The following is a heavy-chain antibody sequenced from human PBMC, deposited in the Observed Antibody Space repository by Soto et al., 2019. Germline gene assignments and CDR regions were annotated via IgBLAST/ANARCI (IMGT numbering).Heavy chain of an antibody. Sequence: QVQLQESGPGLVKPSETLSLTCTVSGGSISSYYWSWIRQPPGKGLEWIGYIYYSGSTNYNPSLXSXVXIXXDTSKNQSSLKLSSVTAADTAVYYCARRYGTVFDYWGQGTLVTVSS. J-gene: IGHJ4*02. CDR2: IYYSGST. V-gene: IGHV4-59*01. D-gene: IGHD6-13*01. CDR1: GGSISSYY. CDR3: ARRYGTVFDY.